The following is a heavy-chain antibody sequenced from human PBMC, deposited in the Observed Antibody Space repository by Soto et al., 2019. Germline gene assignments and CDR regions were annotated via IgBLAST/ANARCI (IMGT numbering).Heavy chain of an antibody. Sequence: SETLSLTCTVSGASISVHSYYWTWIRQPPGKGLEWIGSSYYSGTTYFNPSLKSRATISVDTSKNQFSLRLTSVTAADTAIYYCTSRYIWNDNYLDPLVQVALVAVYS. V-gene: IGHV4-39*01. D-gene: IGHD3-16*02. CDR2: SYYSGTT. J-gene: IGHJ5*02. CDR1: GASISVHSYY. CDR3: TSRYIWNDNYLDP.